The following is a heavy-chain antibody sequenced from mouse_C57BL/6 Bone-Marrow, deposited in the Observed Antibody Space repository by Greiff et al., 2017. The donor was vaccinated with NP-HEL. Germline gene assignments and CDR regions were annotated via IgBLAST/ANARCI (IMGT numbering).Heavy chain of an antibody. CDR2: ISYDGSN. Sequence: ESGPGLVKPSQSLSLTCSVTGYSITSGYYWNWIRQFPGNKLEWMGYISYDGSNNYNPSLKNRISITRDTSKNQFFLKLNSVTTEDTATYYCAREGGDYDWGQGTSVTVSS. V-gene: IGHV3-6*01. CDR3: AREGGDYD. CDR1: GYSITSGYY. D-gene: IGHD1-1*01. J-gene: IGHJ4*01.